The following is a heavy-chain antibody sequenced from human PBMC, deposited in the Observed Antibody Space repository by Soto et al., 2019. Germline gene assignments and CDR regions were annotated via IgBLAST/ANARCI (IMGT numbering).Heavy chain of an antibody. D-gene: IGHD1-26*01. Sequence: SETLSLTCTVSGGSISSTSYYWGWIRQPPGKGLEWIGSIYYSGSTYYNPSLKSRVTISVDTSKNQFSLKLNSVTAADTAVYYCESNSSIVGATTGQFDYWGQGTLVTDSS. CDR1: GGSISSTSYY. J-gene: IGHJ4*02. V-gene: IGHV4-39*01. CDR3: ESNSSIVGATTGQFDY. CDR2: IYYSGST.